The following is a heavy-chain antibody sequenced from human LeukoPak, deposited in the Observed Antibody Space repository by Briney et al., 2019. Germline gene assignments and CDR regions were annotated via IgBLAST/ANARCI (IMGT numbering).Heavy chain of an antibody. CDR1: GFTVSSNY. CDR3: ARDRYFDYYGMDV. V-gene: IGHV3-66*01. CDR2: IYSGGST. Sequence: GGSLRLSCAASGFTVSSNYMSWVRQAPGKRLEWGSVIYSGGSTYYADSVKGRFTISRDNSKNTLYLQMNSLRAEDTAVYYCARDRYFDYYGMDVWGQGTTVTVSS. J-gene: IGHJ6*02. D-gene: IGHD3-9*01.